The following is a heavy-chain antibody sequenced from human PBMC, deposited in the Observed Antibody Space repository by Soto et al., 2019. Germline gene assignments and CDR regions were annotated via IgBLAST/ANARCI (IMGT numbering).Heavy chain of an antibody. CDR1: GYTFTSYG. V-gene: IGHV1-18*01. CDR3: ASSAIGYCSGGSCPDHGFDI. Sequence: ASVKVSCKASGYTFTSYGISWVRQAPGQGLEWMGWISAYNGNTNYAQKLQGRVTMTTDTSTSTVYMELSSLRSEDTAVYYCASSAIGYCSGGSCPDHGFDIWGQGTMVTVSS. J-gene: IGHJ3*02. CDR2: ISAYNGNT. D-gene: IGHD2-15*01.